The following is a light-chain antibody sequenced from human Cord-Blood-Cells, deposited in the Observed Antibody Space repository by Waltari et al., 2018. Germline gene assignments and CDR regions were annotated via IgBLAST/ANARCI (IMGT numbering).Light chain of an antibody. V-gene: IGLV2-23*01. CDR2: EGS. Sequence: QSALTQPASVSGSPGQSLTISCTGTSSDVGSYNLVSWYHQHPGKAPKLMIYEGSKRPSGVSNRFSGSKSGNTASLTISGLQAEDEADYYCCSYAGSVVFGGGTKLTVL. J-gene: IGLJ2*01. CDR3: CSYAGSVV. CDR1: SSDVGSYNL.